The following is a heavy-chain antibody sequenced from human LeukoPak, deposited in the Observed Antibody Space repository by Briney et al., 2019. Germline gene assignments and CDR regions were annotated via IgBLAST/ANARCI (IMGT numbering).Heavy chain of an antibody. J-gene: IGHJ4*02. CDR1: GFTYSNFG. CDR3: ATLSSGGSGSYHHY. V-gene: IGHV3-23*01. Sequence: GGSLRLSCASSGFTYSNFGMSWVRQAPGKGLEWVSSISAGGSGTYFADSVKGRFRISRANSKSTLFLQMNSLRVEDTAIYYCATLSSGGSGSYHHYWGQGTLVTVSS. D-gene: IGHD3-10*01. CDR2: ISAGGSGT.